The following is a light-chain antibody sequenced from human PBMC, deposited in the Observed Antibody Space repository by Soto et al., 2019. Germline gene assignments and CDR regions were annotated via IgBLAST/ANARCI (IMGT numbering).Light chain of an antibody. J-gene: IGKJ4*01. CDR2: GAS. CDR3: HQYDSSPLT. CDR1: QSVSSSY. Sequence: EIVLTQSPGTLSLSPGERATLSCRASQSVSSSYLAWYQQKPGQAPRLLIYGASSRATGIQDRFSGSGSGTDFTLTISRLEPEDFAVYYCHQYDSSPLTFGGGTQVEIK. V-gene: IGKV3-20*01.